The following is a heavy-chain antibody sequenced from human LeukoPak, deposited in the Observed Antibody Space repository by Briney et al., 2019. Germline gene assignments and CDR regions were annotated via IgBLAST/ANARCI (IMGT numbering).Heavy chain of an antibody. J-gene: IGHJ4*02. CDR3: ARSLYSSFDY. Sequence: ASVKVSCKASGYTFTSYDMNWVRQATGQGLEWMGWTNTNSGNTEYAQKSQGRVTMTRNTSITTASMELSSLRSEDTAVYYCARSLYSSFDYWGQGTLVTVSS. CDR1: GYTFTSYD. V-gene: IGHV1-8*01. CDR2: TNTNSGNT. D-gene: IGHD1-26*01.